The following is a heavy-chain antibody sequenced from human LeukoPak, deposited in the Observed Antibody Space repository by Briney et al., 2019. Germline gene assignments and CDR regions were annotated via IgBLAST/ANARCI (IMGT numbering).Heavy chain of an antibody. D-gene: IGHD2-15*01. J-gene: IGHJ4*02. CDR2: LSYDGSYQ. CDR1: GFTFSSYA. V-gene: IGHV3-30*19. Sequence: PGRSLRLSCAASGFTFSSYAMHWVRQAPGKGLEWVAALSYDGSYQYYANSVKGRFTISRDNSKNMHFLQMNSLRVEDTGVYFCARGDGYCGGGYCYSVADYWGQGALVSVSS. CDR3: ARGDGYCGGGYCYSVADY.